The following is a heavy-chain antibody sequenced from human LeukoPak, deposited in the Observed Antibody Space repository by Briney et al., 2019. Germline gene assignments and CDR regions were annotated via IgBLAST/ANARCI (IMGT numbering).Heavy chain of an antibody. CDR2: ISDSGGDT. CDR3: AKDWSRGYCTTTSCPHPD. Sequence: GGSLRLSCAASGFTFNSFGMSWVRQAPGKGLEWVSRISDSGGDTYYADSVKGRFTISRDNSKNTLYLQMKSLRAEDTAMYYCAKDWSRGYCTTTSCPHPDWGQGTPVTVSS. J-gene: IGHJ4*02. D-gene: IGHD2-2*01. V-gene: IGHV3-23*01. CDR1: GFTFNSFG.